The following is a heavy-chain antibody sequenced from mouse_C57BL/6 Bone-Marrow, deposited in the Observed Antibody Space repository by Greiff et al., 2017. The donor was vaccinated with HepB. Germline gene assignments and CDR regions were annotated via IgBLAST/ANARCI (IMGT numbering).Heavy chain of an antibody. CDR3: ARHEVYYGSPLAY. CDR2: ISNGGGST. J-gene: IGHJ3*01. V-gene: IGHV5-12*01. CDR1: GFTFSDYY. D-gene: IGHD1-1*01. Sequence: EVKVEESGGGLVQPGGSLKLSCAASGFTFSDYYMYWVRQTPEKRLEWVAYISNGGGSTYYPDTVKGRFTISRANAKNTLYLQMSRLKSEDTAMYYCARHEVYYGSPLAYWGQGTLVTVSA.